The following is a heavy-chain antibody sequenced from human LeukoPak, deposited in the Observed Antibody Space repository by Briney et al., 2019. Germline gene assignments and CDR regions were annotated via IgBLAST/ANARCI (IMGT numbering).Heavy chain of an antibody. J-gene: IGHJ4*02. V-gene: IGHV3-33*01. CDR2: VWYDGSNK. CDR3: ARVSFYDSSGYYPPDY. Sequence: GGSLRLSCAASGXTFTSYGMHWVRQAPGKGLEWVGVVWYDGSNKYYADSVKGRFTISRDNSTNTLYLQMNSLRAEDTAVYYCARVSFYDSSGYYPPDYWGQGTLVTVSS. CDR1: GXTFTSYG. D-gene: IGHD3-22*01.